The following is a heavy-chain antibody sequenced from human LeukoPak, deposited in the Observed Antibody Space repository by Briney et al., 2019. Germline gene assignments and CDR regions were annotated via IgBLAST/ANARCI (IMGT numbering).Heavy chain of an antibody. V-gene: IGHV1-18*01. D-gene: IGHD5-18*01. J-gene: IGHJ4*02. Sequence: ASVKVSCKASGYTFTSYGISWVRQAPGQGLEWMGWISAYNGNTNYAQKLQGRVTMTTDTSTSTAYMELRSLRSDDTAVYYCARDPWSIRSYGQRDYWGQGTLVTVSS. CDR3: ARDPWSIRSYGQRDY. CDR1: GYTFTSYG. CDR2: ISAYNGNT.